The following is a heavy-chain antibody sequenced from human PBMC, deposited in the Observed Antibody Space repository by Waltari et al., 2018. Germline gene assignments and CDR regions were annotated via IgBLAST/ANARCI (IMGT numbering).Heavy chain of an antibody. V-gene: IGHV1-2*02. Sequence: YYMHWVRQAPGQGLEWMGWINPNSESTKYAQKFQGRVTLTRDTSINTVYMELSSLRSDDTALYYCARDGSFDFWGQGTLVTVSS. CDR3: ARDGSFDF. CDR2: INPNSEST. CDR1: YY. J-gene: IGHJ4*02.